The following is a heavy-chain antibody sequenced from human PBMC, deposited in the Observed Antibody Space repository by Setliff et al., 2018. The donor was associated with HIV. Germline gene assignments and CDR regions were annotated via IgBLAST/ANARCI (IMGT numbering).Heavy chain of an antibody. V-gene: IGHV2-70*17. D-gene: IGHD4-4*01. CDR1: GFSLITSGMC. CDR3: AWFYSNYAAFDS. J-gene: IGHJ4*02. CDR2: IDWDDDK. Sequence: SGPTLVIPTQTLTLSCTFSGFSLITSGMCVSWIRQPPGKALEWLARIDWDDDKFYNTSLKTRLTISKDTSKNQVVLTMTNMDPVDTATYYCAWFYSNYAAFDSWGQGTLVTVS.